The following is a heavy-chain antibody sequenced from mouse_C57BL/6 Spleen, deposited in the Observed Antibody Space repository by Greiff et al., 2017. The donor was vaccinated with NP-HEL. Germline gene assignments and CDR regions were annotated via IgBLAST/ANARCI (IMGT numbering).Heavy chain of an antibody. J-gene: IGHJ2*01. CDR2: IDPEDGDT. D-gene: IGHD1-1*01. CDR3: TLITTVVATFDY. V-gene: IGHV14-1*01. Sequence: EVKLQESGAELVRPGASVKLSCTASGFNIKDYYMHWVKQRPEQGLEWIGRIDPEDGDTEYAPKFQGKATMTADTSSNTAYLQLSSLTSEDTAVYYCTLITTVVATFDYWGQGTTLTVSS. CDR1: GFNIKDYY.